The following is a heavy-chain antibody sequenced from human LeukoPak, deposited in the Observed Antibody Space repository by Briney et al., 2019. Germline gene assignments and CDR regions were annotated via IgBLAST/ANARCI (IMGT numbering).Heavy chain of an antibody. CDR2: ISSSSSSI. Sequence: GGSLRLSCAASGFTFSSYSMNWVRQAPGKGLEWVSYISSSSSSIYYADSVKGRFTISRDNAKNSLYLQMNSLRAEDTAVYYCASCPPDYDYVWGSYRYPSFDYWGQGTLVTVSS. CDR1: GFTFSSYS. CDR3: ASCPPDYDYVWGSYRYPSFDY. D-gene: IGHD3-16*02. J-gene: IGHJ4*02. V-gene: IGHV3-48*01.